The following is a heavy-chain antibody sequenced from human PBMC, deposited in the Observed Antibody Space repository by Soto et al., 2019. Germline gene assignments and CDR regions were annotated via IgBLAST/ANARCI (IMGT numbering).Heavy chain of an antibody. CDR2: INHSGST. V-gene: IGHV4-34*01. J-gene: IGHJ4*02. Sequence: QVQLQQWGAGLLKPSETLSLTCAVYGGSFSGYYWSWIRQPPGKGLEWIGEINHSGSTNYNPSLTSRVTISVDTSKNQFSLKLSSVTAADTAVYYCARVSSSSWNFDYWGQGTLVTVSS. CDR3: ARVSSSSWNFDY. CDR1: GGSFSGYY. D-gene: IGHD6-13*01.